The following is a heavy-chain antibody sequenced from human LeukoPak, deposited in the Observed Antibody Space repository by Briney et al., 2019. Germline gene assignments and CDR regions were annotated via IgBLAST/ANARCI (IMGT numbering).Heavy chain of an antibody. CDR1: GFTFSNAW. Sequence: GGSLRLSCAASGFTFSNAWMSWVRQAPGKGLEWVSAMSSSDDGRYYAAPVRGRFTISRDTSRSTLYLQMNSLRAEDAAVYYCAKAPVTSCRGAFCYPFDYWGQGTLVTVSS. D-gene: IGHD2-15*01. CDR3: AKAPVTSCRGAFCYPFDY. J-gene: IGHJ4*02. V-gene: IGHV3-23*01. CDR2: MSSSDDGR.